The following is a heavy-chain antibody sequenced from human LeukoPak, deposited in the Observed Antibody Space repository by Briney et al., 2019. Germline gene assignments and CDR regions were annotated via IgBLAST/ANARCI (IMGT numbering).Heavy chain of an antibody. J-gene: IGHJ1*01. Sequence: SETLSPTCTVSGGSISSSSYYWGWIRQPPGKGLEWIGSIYYSGSTNYNPSLKSRVTISVDTSKNQFSLKLSSVTAADTAVYYCARGGWYKGYFQHWGQGTLVTVSS. CDR2: IYYSGST. CDR1: GGSISSSSYY. CDR3: ARGGWYKGYFQH. D-gene: IGHD1-1*01. V-gene: IGHV4-39*07.